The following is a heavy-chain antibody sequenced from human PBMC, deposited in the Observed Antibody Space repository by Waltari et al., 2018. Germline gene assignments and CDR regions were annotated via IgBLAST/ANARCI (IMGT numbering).Heavy chain of an antibody. J-gene: IGHJ5*02. CDR1: GGSISSYY. V-gene: IGHV4-59*01. CDR3: ARGPRYCSSTSCFNWFDP. Sequence: QVQLQESGPGLVKPSETLSLTCTVSGGSISSYYWSWIRQPPGKGREWIGYIYYSGSTNYNPPPKRRVTISVDTSKNQFSLKLSSVTAADTAVYYCARGPRYCSSTSCFNWFDPWGQGTLVTVSS. CDR2: IYYSGST. D-gene: IGHD2-2*01.